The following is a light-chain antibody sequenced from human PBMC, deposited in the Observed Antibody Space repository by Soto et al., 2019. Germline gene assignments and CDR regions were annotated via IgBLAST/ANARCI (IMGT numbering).Light chain of an antibody. CDR2: DNY. CDR3: GVWDSGLSDMV. V-gene: IGLV1-51*01. Sequence: QSVLTQPPSISAAPGHNITISCSGSTSNIGKNFVAWYQRRPGTGPTVVIYDNYERPSGIPDRFSGSRSGTSATLTITGLQTGDEADYYCGVWDSGLSDMVFGGGTKLTVL. CDR1: TSNIGKNF. J-gene: IGLJ2*01.